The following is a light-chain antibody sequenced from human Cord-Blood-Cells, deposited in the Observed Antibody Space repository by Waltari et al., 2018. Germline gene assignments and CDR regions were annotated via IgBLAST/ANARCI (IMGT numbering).Light chain of an antibody. CDR3: QQYYSTPPT. J-gene: IGKJ1*01. Sequence: DIVMTQTPDSLAVPLGGGANSNCKSSLSVLYSANNDIYLACDQQKPGQPPKLLIYWASTRQSGVPERFSGSGSGTDFTLTISSLQAEDVAVYYCQQYYSTPPTFGQGTKVEIK. CDR2: WAS. CDR1: LSVLYSANNDIY. V-gene: IGKV4-1*01.